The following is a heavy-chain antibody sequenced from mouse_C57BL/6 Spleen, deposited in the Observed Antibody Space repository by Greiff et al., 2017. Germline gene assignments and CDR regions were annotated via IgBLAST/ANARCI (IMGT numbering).Heavy chain of an antibody. V-gene: IGHV14-1*01. J-gene: IGHJ2*01. CDR3: TPSCYNLDY. CDR2: LDPAVGDA. D-gene: IGHD2-12*01. Sequence: EVQLQQSGAALVRSRASVQLSCAASVSDIEVSYLHSVEQRPYRGLSWIGRLDPAVGDAEYAPRFQGKATMTADTSSNTAYLQLSSLTSEDTAVYYCTPSCYNLDYWGQGTTLTVSS. CDR1: VSDIEVSY.